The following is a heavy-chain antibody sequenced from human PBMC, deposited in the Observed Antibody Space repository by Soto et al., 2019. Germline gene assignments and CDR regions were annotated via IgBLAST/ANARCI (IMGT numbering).Heavy chain of an antibody. J-gene: IGHJ5*02. V-gene: IGHV1-18*01. D-gene: IGHD5-12*01. CDR1: GYSFFNYY. CDR2: ISTDSGDT. CDR3: ARHHGPTTSENWFDP. Sequence: ASGKVSCKAYGYSFFNYYMNWVRQAPGQGLEWMGGISTDSGDTKYAQKFQGRVTMTTDTSTTTAYLELRSLRSDDTAVYYCARHHGPTTSENWFDPWGQGTLVTVSS.